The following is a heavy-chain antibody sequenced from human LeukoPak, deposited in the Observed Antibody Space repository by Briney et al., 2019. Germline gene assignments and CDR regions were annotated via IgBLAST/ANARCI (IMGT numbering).Heavy chain of an antibody. CDR1: GGSISSSSYY. D-gene: IGHD3-3*01. J-gene: IGHJ5*02. Sequence: SETLSLTCTVSGGSISSSSYYWGWIRQPPGKGLEWIGSIYYSGSTYYNPSLKSRVTISVDTSKNQFSLKLSSVTAADTAVYYCASTNYDFWSGYNWFDPWGQGTLVTVSS. CDR3: ASTNYDFWSGYNWFDP. CDR2: IYYSGST. V-gene: IGHV4-39*01.